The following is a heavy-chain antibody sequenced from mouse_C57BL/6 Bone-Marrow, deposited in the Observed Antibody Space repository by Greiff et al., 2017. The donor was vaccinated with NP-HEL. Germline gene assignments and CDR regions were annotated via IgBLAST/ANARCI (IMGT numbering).Heavy chain of an antibody. CDR3: GREFITTVVEAY. V-gene: IGHV5-4*01. CDR2: ISHGGSYT. D-gene: IGHD1-1*01. CDR1: GFTFSSYA. J-gene: IGHJ3*01. Sequence: EVQVVESGGGLVKPGGSLKLSCAASGFTFSSYAMSWVRQTPGKRLEWVATISHGGSYTYSPDNVKGRFTISRDNANNNQYLQMSHLKSEETARDYCGREFITTVVEAYWGQGTLVTVSA.